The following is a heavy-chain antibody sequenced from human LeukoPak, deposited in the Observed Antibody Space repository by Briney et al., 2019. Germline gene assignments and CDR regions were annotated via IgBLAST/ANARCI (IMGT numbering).Heavy chain of an antibody. CDR1: GGSISSGSYY. CDR3: ARQAATQDIVVVPAASLFDY. J-gene: IGHJ4*02. V-gene: IGHV4-61*10. CDR2: IYYSGST. D-gene: IGHD2-2*01. Sequence: SETLSLTCTVSGGSISSGSYYWSWIRQPAGKGLEWIGYIYYSGSTNYNPSLKSRVTISVDTSKNQFSLKLSSVTAADTAVYYCARQAATQDIVVVPAASLFDYWGQGTLVTVSS.